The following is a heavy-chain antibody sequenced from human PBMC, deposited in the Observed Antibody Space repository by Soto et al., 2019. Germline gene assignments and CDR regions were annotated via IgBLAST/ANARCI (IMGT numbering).Heavy chain of an antibody. J-gene: IGHJ4*02. CDR2: TSRSGSTI. V-gene: IGHV3-11*01. CDR3: ARGVLGSTIHWRASLNC. CDR1: GFTFSHCY. D-gene: IGHD2-2*01. Sequence: QVQLVESGGGLVQPGGSLRLSCAASGFTFSHCYMSWIRQAPGKGLEWVSCTSRSGSTIYYADSVMSRFTISRDNARKFLYLQRNSLRAAVTAVYYCARGVLGSTIHWRASLNCWVLGRLVTVSS.